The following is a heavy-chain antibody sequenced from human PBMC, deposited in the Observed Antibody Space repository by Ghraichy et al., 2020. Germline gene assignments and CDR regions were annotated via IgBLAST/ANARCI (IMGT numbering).Heavy chain of an antibody. Sequence: GGSLRLSCAASGFSFSTYAIHWVRQAPGKGLEWVAVISYDGTNRYYADSVKGRFTISRDNSENTLYLQTNSLRTEDTAIYYCARSREEIVVRAYMDVWGKGTTVTVS. D-gene: IGHD2-15*01. CDR2: ISYDGTNR. CDR1: GFSFSTYA. J-gene: IGHJ6*03. V-gene: IGHV3-30-3*01. CDR3: ARSREEIVVRAYMDV.